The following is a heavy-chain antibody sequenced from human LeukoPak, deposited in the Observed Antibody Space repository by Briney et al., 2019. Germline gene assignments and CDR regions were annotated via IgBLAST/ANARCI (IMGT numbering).Heavy chain of an antibody. V-gene: IGHV3-66*01. CDR3: ARDGDNAFDI. J-gene: IGHJ3*02. D-gene: IGHD7-27*01. CDR1: GFTYNIYS. CDR2: IYSGGST. Sequence: GGSLRLSCVASGFTYNIYSMNWVRQAPGKGLEWVSVIYSGGSTYYADSVKGRFTISRDNSKNTLYLQMNSLRAEDTAVYYCARDGDNAFDIWGQGTMVTVSS.